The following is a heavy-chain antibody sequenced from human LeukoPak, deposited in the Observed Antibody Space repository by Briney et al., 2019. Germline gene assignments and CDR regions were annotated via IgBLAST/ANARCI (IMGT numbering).Heavy chain of an antibody. V-gene: IGHV3-21*06. J-gene: IGHJ5*02. CDR3: AKYYYDNSGPRWFDP. Sequence: GGSLRLSCAASGFTFSSYSMNWVRQAPGKGLEWVSSISSSSSYIYYADSVKGRFIISRDNSKNTLYLQMNSLRAEDTAVYYCAKYYYDNSGPRWFDPWGQGTLVTVSS. CDR1: GFTFSSYS. CDR2: ISSSSSYI. D-gene: IGHD3-22*01.